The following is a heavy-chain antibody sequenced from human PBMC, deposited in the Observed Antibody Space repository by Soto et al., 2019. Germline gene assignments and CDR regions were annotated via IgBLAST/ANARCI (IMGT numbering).Heavy chain of an antibody. Sequence: GGSLRLSCAASRFTFTTYAMNWVRQAPGKGLEWVALMSSDGTNEHYADSVRGRFTVSRDNSRNTLFLQMNNLRTDDTAVYYCARCGYISGCYCYFDFWGLGTLVTVSS. J-gene: IGHJ4*02. CDR3: ARCGYISGCYCYFDF. D-gene: IGHD6-19*01. CDR2: MSSDGTNE. V-gene: IGHV3-30-3*01. CDR1: RFTFTTYA.